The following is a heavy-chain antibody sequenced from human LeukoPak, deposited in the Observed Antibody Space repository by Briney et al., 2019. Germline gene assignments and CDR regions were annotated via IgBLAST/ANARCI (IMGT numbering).Heavy chain of an antibody. J-gene: IGHJ4*02. Sequence: ASVKVSCKASGYTFTGYYMHRVRQAPGQGLEWMGWINPNSGGTNYAQKFQGRVTMTRDTSISTAYMELSRLRSDDTAVYYCARVKSYYDFWSGYTHFDYWGQGTLVTVSS. CDR1: GYTFTGYY. D-gene: IGHD3-3*01. CDR2: INPNSGGT. V-gene: IGHV1-2*02. CDR3: ARVKSYYDFWSGYTHFDY.